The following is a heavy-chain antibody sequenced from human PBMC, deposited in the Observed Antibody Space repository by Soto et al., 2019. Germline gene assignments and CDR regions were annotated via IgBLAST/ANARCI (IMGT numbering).Heavy chain of an antibody. CDR3: ARSYEGDYFDY. CDR2: ISFDGNYK. D-gene: IGHD3-16*01. J-gene: IGHJ4*02. V-gene: IGHV3-30*03. CDR1: GVTISSYG. Sequence: GGSLRLSCAASGVTISSYGRHCVRQAPGKGLEWLTVISFDGNYKYYADSVKGRFTISRDNSKNTLYLQMNSLRAEDTAVYYCARSYEGDYFDYWGQGTLVTVSS.